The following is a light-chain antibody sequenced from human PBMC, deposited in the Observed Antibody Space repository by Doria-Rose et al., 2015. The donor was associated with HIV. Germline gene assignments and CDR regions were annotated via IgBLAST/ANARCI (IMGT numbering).Light chain of an antibody. Sequence: TQSPGTLSLPPGERATLSCRASQSFSSTYLAWYQQKPGRAPSLLIYDGSTRATGIPDRFSASGSGTDFTLTISRLEPEDFALYYCHQYGTSWTFGQGTKVEI. CDR2: DGS. CDR3: HQYGTSWT. V-gene: IGKV3-20*01. CDR1: QSFSSTY. J-gene: IGKJ1*01.